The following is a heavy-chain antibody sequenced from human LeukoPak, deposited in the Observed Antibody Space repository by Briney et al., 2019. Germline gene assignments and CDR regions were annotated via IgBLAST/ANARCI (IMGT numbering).Heavy chain of an antibody. J-gene: IGHJ5*02. CDR1: GGSISSSSYY. CDR3: AGFGTYVLRYNWFDP. D-gene: IGHD2-8*02. CDR2: IYYSGST. Sequence: SETLSLTCTISGGSISSSSYYWGWIRQPPGKGLEWIGSIYYSGSTYYNPSLKSRVTISVDTSKNQFSLKLSSVTAADTAVYYCAGFGTYVLRYNWFDPWGQGTLVTVSS. V-gene: IGHV4-39*07.